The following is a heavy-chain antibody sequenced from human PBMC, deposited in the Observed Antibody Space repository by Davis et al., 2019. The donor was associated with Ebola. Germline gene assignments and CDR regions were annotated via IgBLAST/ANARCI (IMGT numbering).Heavy chain of an antibody. Sequence: MPSETLSLTCTVSGGSISSSSYYWGWIRQPPGKGLEWIGGIYYSGSTYYNPSLKSRVTISVDTSKNQFSLKLSSVTAADTAIYYCARRFNTFGGWFDSWGQGTLVTVSS. D-gene: IGHD2/OR15-2a*01. CDR3: ARRFNTFGGWFDS. J-gene: IGHJ5*01. CDR2: IYYSGST. CDR1: GGSISSSSYY. V-gene: IGHV4-39*01.